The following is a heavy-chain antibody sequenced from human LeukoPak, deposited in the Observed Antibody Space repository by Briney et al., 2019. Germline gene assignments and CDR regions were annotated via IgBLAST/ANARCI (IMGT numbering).Heavy chain of an antibody. V-gene: IGHV4-4*09. D-gene: IGHD2-15*01. CDR1: GGSISNYY. CDR2: ILSSGST. CDR3: ARAAYRSGGSCYYWGDYYYYYMDV. Sequence: SETLSLTCTVSGGSISNYYWNWIRQSPGKGLEWIGYILSSGSTHHNPSLTSRISLTVDTSKNQFSLKLSSVTAADTAVYYCARAAYRSGGSCYYWGDYYYYYMDVWGKGTTVTVSS. J-gene: IGHJ6*03.